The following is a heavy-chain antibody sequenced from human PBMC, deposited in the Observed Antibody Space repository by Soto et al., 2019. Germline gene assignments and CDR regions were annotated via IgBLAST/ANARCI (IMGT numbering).Heavy chain of an antibody. Sequence: GGSLRLSCATSGFTFSTYAMHWVRQAPGKGLEYVSAISSNGRSTYYANSVKGRFTISRDNSKNTLYLQMNSLRAEDTAVYYCARDNIAGAGGFDHWGQGTLVTVSS. CDR3: ARDNIAGAGGFDH. V-gene: IGHV3-64*01. CDR1: GFTFSTYA. J-gene: IGHJ4*02. D-gene: IGHD6-19*01. CDR2: ISSNGRST.